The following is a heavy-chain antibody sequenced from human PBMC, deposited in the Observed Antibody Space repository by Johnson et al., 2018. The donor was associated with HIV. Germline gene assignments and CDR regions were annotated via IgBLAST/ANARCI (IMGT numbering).Heavy chain of an antibody. Sequence: QVQLVESGGGVIQPGRSLRLSCAASGFTFRNYGMHWVRQAPGKGLEWVAVISYDGSNKYYADSVKGRFTISRDNSKNTLYLQMNSLRAEDTAVYYCARDTWGQGTMVTVSS. CDR1: GFTFRNYG. V-gene: IGHV3-30*19. CDR3: ARDT. J-gene: IGHJ3*01. CDR2: ISYDGSNK.